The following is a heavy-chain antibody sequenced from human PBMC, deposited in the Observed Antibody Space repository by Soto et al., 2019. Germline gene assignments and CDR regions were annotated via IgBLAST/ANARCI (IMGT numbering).Heavy chain of an antibody. V-gene: IGHV3-23*01. J-gene: IGHJ4*02. D-gene: IGHD6-13*01. CDR2: ISASGGST. Sequence: GGSLRLSCERSGFTFSDYGMSWFRQSPGKVLEWVSGISASGGSTFYADSVKGRFTISRDTSKNTLYLQMNRLRAEDTAVYYCAKDYGYRAAVKDLLFEYWGQGTLVTVS. CDR1: GFTFSDYG. CDR3: AKDYGYRAAVKDLLFEY.